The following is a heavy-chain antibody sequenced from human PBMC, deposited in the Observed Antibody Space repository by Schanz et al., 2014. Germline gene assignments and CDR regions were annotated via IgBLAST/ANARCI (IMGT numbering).Heavy chain of an antibody. J-gene: IGHJ4*02. D-gene: IGHD4-17*01. Sequence: EVRLLESGGGLVQPGGSLRLSCAASGFTFSDSWMHWVRQAPGKGLVWVSRTSNDGSFTTFADSVKGRFTISRDNSKXXLYLQMNSLRAEDTAVYYCAKDCPSDYGDHCFDFWGQGTLVTVSS. CDR2: TSNDGSFT. V-gene: IGHV3-74*01. CDR3: AKDCPSDYGDHCFDF. CDR1: GFTFSDSW.